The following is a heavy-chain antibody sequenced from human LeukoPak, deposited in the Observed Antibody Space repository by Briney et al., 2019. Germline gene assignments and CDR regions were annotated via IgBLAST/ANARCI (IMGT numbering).Heavy chain of an antibody. V-gene: IGHV4-59*01. CDR3: ARLLWFGESLSFDP. CDR1: GDSLCRYY. D-gene: IGHD3-10*01. J-gene: IGHJ5*02. CDR2: IYYSGST. Sequence: SETLSLPCTVSGDSLCRYYWSWIREPTGKGVEWIGYIYYSGSTNYSPSRKRRVTISVDTSKNQFSLKLSSVTAADTAVYYCARLLWFGESLSFDPWGQGTLVTVSS.